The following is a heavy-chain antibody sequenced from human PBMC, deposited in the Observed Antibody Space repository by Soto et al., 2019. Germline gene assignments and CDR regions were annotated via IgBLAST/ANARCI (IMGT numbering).Heavy chain of an antibody. CDR2: INYVGKT. J-gene: IGHJ4*02. V-gene: IGHV4-39*01. CDR3: ARRYGWLYFDY. Sequence: PSETLSLTCSVSGGSINSKSYFWGWIRQTPGKGLEWIASINYVGKTYYSPSLKSRLAISVDTSKNQFSLRLSSVTAADTALYYCARRYGWLYFDYWGQGSLVTVSS. D-gene: IGHD3-10*01. CDR1: GGSINSKSYF.